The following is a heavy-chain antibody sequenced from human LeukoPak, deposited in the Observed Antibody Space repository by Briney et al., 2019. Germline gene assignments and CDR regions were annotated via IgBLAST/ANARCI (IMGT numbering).Heavy chain of an antibody. J-gene: IGHJ4*02. CDR3: ARDGPRGSVVTHFDY. Sequence: PGGSLRLSCAASGFTFDDYAMHWVRQAPGKGLEWVSGISWNSGSIGYADSVKGRFTISRDNAKNSLYLQMNSLRAEDTAVYYCARDGPRGSVVTHFDYWGQGTLVTVSS. D-gene: IGHD4-23*01. CDR2: ISWNSGSI. V-gene: IGHV3-9*01. CDR1: GFTFDDYA.